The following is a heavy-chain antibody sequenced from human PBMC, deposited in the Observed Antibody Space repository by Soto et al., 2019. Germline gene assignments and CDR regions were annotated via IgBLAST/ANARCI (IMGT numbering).Heavy chain of an antibody. D-gene: IGHD1-26*01. V-gene: IGHV4-59*08. CDR3: ARKLLSGWFDP. CDR1: GGSISSYY. CDR2: IYYSGST. Sequence: QVQLQESGPGLVKPSETLSLTCTVSGGSISSYYWSWIRQPPGKGLEWIGYIYYSGSTNYNPSLKSPVTISVDTSKNQFPLKLSSVTAADTAVYYCARKLLSGWFDPWGQGTLVTVSS. J-gene: IGHJ5*02.